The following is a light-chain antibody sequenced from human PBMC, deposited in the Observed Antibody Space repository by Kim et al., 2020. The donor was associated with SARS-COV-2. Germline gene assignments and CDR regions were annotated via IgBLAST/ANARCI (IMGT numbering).Light chain of an antibody. CDR2: DAS. V-gene: IGKV1-5*01. CDR3: QQYHLYSRT. Sequence: SASVRARVTIAGRASQSISTWLTWYQQKPGKAPKLLIYDASSLESGVPSRFSGSGSGTEFSPTISSLQPDDFATYYCQQYHLYSRTFGQGTKLEI. J-gene: IGKJ2*01. CDR1: QSISTW.